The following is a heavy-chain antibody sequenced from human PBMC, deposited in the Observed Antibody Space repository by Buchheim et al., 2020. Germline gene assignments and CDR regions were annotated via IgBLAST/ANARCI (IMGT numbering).Heavy chain of an antibody. CDR3: ARAYTDAGWSHFDH. J-gene: IGHJ4*02. CDR1: RFTFSSYA. Sequence: QVQLVESGGGVVQPGRSLRLSCAASRFTFSSYAMHWVRQAPGKGLEWVAVISYDGSNTYYADSVKGRFTISRDNSKNTLYLQMSSLRAEDTAVYYCARAYTDAGWSHFDHWGQGTL. CDR2: ISYDGSNT. D-gene: IGHD6-19*01. V-gene: IGHV3-30*15.